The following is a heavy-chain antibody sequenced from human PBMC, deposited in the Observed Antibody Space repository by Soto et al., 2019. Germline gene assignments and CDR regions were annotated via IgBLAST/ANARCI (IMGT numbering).Heavy chain of an antibody. Sequence: QVQLVESGGGVVQPGRSLRLSCAASGFTFSSYGMHWVRQAPGKGLEWVAVIWYDGSNEYYADSVKGRFTISRDNSKNTLYLQMISLRAEDTAVYYCARYRVDCSGGSCYGDAFDLWGQGTMVTVSS. J-gene: IGHJ3*01. V-gene: IGHV3-33*01. CDR3: ARYRVDCSGGSCYGDAFDL. CDR1: GFTFSSYG. D-gene: IGHD2-15*01. CDR2: IWYDGSNE.